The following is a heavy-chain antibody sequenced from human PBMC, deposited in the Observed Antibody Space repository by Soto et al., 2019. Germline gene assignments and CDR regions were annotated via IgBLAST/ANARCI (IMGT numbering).Heavy chain of an antibody. CDR2: ISAYNGNT. J-gene: IGHJ4*02. D-gene: IGHD3-9*01. V-gene: IGHV1-18*04. CDR1: GYTFTSYG. CDR3: ATLGGDYDILTGYYMFDY. Sequence: QVQLVQSGAEVKKPGASVKVSCKASGYTFTSYGISWVRQAPGQGLEWMGWISAYNGNTNYVQKLQGRVTMTTDTSTSTAYMELRSLRSDDTAVYYCATLGGDYDILTGYYMFDYWGQGTLVTVSS.